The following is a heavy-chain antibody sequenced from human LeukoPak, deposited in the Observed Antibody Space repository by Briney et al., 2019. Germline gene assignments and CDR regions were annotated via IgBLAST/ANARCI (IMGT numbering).Heavy chain of an antibody. V-gene: IGHV1-2*02. J-gene: IGHJ6*03. Sequence: ASVKVSCMASGYTSTGYYMHWVRQAPGQGLAWMGWINPNSCGTNYAQKFQGRVTLTRDTSISTAYMELSRLRSDDTAVYYCARDQGDTAMAPYYYYYYYMDVWGKGTTVTVSS. CDR1: GYTSTGYY. CDR3: ARDQGDTAMAPYYYYYYYMDV. CDR2: INPNSCGT. D-gene: IGHD5-18*01.